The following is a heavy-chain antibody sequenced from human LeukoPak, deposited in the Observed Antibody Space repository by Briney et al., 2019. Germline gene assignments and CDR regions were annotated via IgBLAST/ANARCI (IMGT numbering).Heavy chain of an antibody. D-gene: IGHD5-18*01. J-gene: IGHJ4*02. CDR3: ASGYSYGLDY. CDR1: GFTFSSYA. V-gene: IGHV3-23*01. CDR2: ISSNGAST. Sequence: GGSLRLSCAASGFTFSSYAMSWVRQAPGKGLEWVSGISSNGASTYYVDSVKGRFTISRDNSKNTLYLQMNSLRAEDTAVYYCASGYSYGLDYWGQGTLVTVSS.